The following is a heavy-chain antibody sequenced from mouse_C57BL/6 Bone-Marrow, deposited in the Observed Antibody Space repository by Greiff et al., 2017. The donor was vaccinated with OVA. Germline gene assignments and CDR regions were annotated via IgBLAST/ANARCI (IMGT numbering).Heavy chain of an antibody. CDR2: ISSGGDYI. Sequence: EVHLVESGEGLVKPGGSLKLSCAASGFTFSSYAMSWVRQTPEKRLEWVAYISSGGDYIYYADTVKGRFTISRDNARNTLYLQMSSLKSEDTAMYYCTRDYYGSSYTWFAYWGQGTLVTVSA. V-gene: IGHV5-9-1*02. D-gene: IGHD1-1*01. CDR3: TRDYYGSSYTWFAY. CDR1: GFTFSSYA. J-gene: IGHJ3*01.